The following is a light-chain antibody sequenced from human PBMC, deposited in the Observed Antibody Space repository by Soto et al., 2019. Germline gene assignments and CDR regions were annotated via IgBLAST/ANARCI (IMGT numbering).Light chain of an antibody. CDR3: QQYKSWPPIT. CDR1: QSVTNN. Sequence: VVLTQSPGTLSLSPGERATLSCRASQSVTNNYLAWYQQRPGLAPRLLIYGASTRATGVPDRFSGTGSGTEFTLTISSLKSEDYAVYYCQQYKSWPPITFGQGTRLEIK. J-gene: IGKJ5*01. CDR2: GAS. V-gene: IGKV3-15*01.